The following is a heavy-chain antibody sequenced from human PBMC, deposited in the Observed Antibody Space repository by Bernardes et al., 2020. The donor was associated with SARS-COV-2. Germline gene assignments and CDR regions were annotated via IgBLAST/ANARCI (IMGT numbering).Heavy chain of an antibody. CDR3: ARDLLYCTSTSCYPY. Sequence: ETLSLTCAVSGYSISSGYYWGWIRQPPGKGLEWIGSIYHSGSTYYNPSLKSRVTISVDTSKNQFSLKLSSVTAADTTVYYCARDLLYCTSTSCYPYWGQGTLVTVSS. J-gene: IGHJ4*02. CDR1: GYSISSGYY. V-gene: IGHV4-38-2*02. CDR2: IYHSGST. D-gene: IGHD2-2*01.